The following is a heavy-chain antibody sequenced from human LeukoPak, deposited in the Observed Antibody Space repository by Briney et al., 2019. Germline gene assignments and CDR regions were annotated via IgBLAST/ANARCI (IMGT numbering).Heavy chain of an antibody. D-gene: IGHD2/OR15-2a*01. J-gene: IGHJ4*02. Sequence: HGGSLRLSCAASGFTFSSYAMSWVRQAPGKGLEWVSGISGSDGSTNYADSVKGRFTISRENSKNTLYLQMNSLRAEDTAVYYCAEDSAKKYDDYWGQGTLVTVSS. CDR1: GFTFSSYA. V-gene: IGHV3-23*01. CDR3: AEDSAKKYDDY. CDR2: ISGSDGST.